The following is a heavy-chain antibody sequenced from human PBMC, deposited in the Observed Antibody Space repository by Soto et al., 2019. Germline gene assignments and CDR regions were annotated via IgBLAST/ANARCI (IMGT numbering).Heavy chain of an antibody. CDR3: ARLGPLRYFDWLEFAVPGHYYYYMDV. CDR2: IYYSGST. J-gene: IGHJ6*03. CDR1: GGSISSSSYY. D-gene: IGHD3-9*01. Sequence: QLQLQESGPGLVKPSETLSLTCTVSGGSISSSSYYWGWIRQPPGKGLEWIGSIYYSGSTYYNPSLKSRVTISVDTSKNQFSLKLSSVTAADTAVYYCARLGPLRYFDWLEFAVPGHYYYYMDVWGKGTTVTVSS. V-gene: IGHV4-39*01.